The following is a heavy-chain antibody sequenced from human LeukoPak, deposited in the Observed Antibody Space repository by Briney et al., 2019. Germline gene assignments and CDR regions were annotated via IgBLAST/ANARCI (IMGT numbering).Heavy chain of an antibody. CDR1: GFTFSSYA. CDR2: IRGSGDIT. CDR3: AKGAAVGMSPLDY. Sequence: GGSLRLSCAASGFTFSSYAMSWVRQAPGKGLEWVSGIRGSGDITYYPDSVKGRFTISRDNSKSTLYLQMSSLRAEDTAVYYCAKGAAVGMSPLDYWGQGTLVTVSS. V-gene: IGHV3-23*01. J-gene: IGHJ4*02. D-gene: IGHD6-13*01.